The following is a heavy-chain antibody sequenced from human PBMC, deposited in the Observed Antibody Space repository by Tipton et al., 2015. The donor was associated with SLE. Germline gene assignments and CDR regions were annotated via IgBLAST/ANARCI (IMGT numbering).Heavy chain of an antibody. Sequence: TLSLTCTVSGGSISSYYWSWIRQPPGKGLEWIGYIYYSGSTKYNPSLKSRVTILVDTSKNQLSLKLNSVTAADTAVYYCAGTTLVQGVFRGWFDPWGQGTLVTVSS. J-gene: IGHJ5*02. D-gene: IGHD3-10*01. CDR2: IYYSGST. CDR1: GGSISSYY. CDR3: AGTTLVQGVFRGWFDP. V-gene: IGHV4-59*01.